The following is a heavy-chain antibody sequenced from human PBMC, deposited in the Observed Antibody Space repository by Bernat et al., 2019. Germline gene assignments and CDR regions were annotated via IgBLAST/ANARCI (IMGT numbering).Heavy chain of an antibody. CDR3: ARETDATKYYYYYYYMDV. Sequence: QVQLVESGGGVVQPGRSLRLSCAASGFTFSSYGMHWVRQAPGKGLEWVAVIWYDGSNKYYADSVKGRFTISRDNSKNTLYLQMNSLRAEDTAVYYCARETDATKYYYYYYYMDVWGKGTPVTVSS. CDR1: GFTFSSYG. J-gene: IGHJ6*03. CDR2: IWYDGSNK. V-gene: IGHV3-33*01.